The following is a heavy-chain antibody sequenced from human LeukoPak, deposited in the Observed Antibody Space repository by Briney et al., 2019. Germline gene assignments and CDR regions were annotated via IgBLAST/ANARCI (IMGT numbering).Heavy chain of an antibody. V-gene: IGHV4-4*02. CDR2: IYHSGST. Sequence: SSETLSLTCAVSGGSISSSNWWSWVRQPPGKGLEWIGEIYHSGSTNYNPSLKSRVTISVDKSKNQFSLKLSSVTAADTAVYYCARSTSGTGYNNYITMIVVAPPDAFDIWGQGTMVTVSS. CDR1: GGSISSSNW. CDR3: ARSTSGTGYNNYITMIVVAPPDAFDI. D-gene: IGHD3-22*01. J-gene: IGHJ3*02.